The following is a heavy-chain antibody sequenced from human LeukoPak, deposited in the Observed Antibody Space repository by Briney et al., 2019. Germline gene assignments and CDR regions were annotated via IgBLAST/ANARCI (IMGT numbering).Heavy chain of an antibody. D-gene: IGHD3-16*01. CDR1: GFTFSSYW. J-gene: IGHJ4*02. V-gene: IGHV4-59*01. CDR3: ARGATGVWGSLRTYFDY. Sequence: GSLRLSCAASGFTFSSYWMSWIRQPPGKGLEWIGYIYYSGSTNYNPSLKSRVTISVDTSKSQFSLKLSSVTAADTAVYYCARGATGVWGSLRTYFDYWGQGTLVTVSS. CDR2: IYYSGST.